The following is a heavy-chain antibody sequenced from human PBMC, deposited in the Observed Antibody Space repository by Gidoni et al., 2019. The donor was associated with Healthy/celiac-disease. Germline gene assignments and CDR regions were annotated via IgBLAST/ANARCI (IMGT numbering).Heavy chain of an antibody. D-gene: IGHD3-3*01. J-gene: IGHJ3*02. V-gene: IGHV4-30-4*01. CDR2: IYYSGST. Sequence: QVQLQESGPGLVKPSQTLSLTCTVSCGSISSGDYYWSWIRQPPGKGLELIGYIYYSGSTYYNPSLKSRVTISGDTSKNQFSLKLSSVTAADTAVYYCASAPYYDFWSGLGAFDIWGQGTMVTVSS. CDR1: CGSISSGDYY. CDR3: ASAPYYDFWSGLGAFDI.